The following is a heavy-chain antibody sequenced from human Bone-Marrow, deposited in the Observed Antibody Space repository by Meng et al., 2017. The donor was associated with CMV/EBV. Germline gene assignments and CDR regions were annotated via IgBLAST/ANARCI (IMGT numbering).Heavy chain of an antibody. CDR1: GGSISSSSYY. CDR3: ARGDYKGYFDY. J-gene: IGHJ4*02. Sequence: SETLSLTCTVPGGSISSSSYYWGWIRQHPGKGLEWIGSIYYSGSTYYNPSLKSRVTISVDTSKNQFPLKLSSVTAADTAVYYCARGDYKGYFDYWGQGTLVTVSS. V-gene: IGHV4-39*01. D-gene: IGHD4-11*01. CDR2: IYYSGST.